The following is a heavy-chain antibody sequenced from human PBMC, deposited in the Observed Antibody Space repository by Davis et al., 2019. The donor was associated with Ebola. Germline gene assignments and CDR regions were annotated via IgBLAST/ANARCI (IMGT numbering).Heavy chain of an antibody. D-gene: IGHD5-12*01. CDR1: GFTFSDDY. V-gene: IGHV3-7*03. CDR2: IKQDGSVK. Sequence: GESLKISCAASGFTFSDDYMNWIRQAPGKGLEWLANIKQDGSVKQYVDSVNGRFTISRDNAKNSLYLQMNSLRAEDTAVYYCVKVGVATITGWYGMDAWGRGTTVTVSS. CDR3: VKVGVATITGWYGMDA. J-gene: IGHJ6*02.